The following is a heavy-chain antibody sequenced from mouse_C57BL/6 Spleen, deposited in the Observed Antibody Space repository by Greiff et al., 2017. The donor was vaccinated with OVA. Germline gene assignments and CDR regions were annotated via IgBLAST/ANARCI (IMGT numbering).Heavy chain of an antibody. V-gene: IGHV1-82*01. CDR3: ARSSYGSSYDFDY. CDR2: IYPGDGDT. J-gene: IGHJ2*01. CDR1: GYAFSSSW. Sequence: VQLQQSGPELVKPGASVKISCKASGYAFSSSWMNWVKQRPGKGLEWIGRIYPGDGDTNYNGKFKGKATLTADKSSSTAYMQLSSLTSEDSAVYFCARSSYGSSYDFDYWGQGTTLTVSS. D-gene: IGHD1-1*01.